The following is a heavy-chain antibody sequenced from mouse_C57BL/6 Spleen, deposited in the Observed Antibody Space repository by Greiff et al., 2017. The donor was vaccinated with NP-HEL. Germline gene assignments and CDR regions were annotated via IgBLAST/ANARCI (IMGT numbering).Heavy chain of an antibody. CDR1: GYTFTSYW. CDR2: IDPSDSYT. D-gene: IGHD2-4*01. Sequence: QVQLKQSGAELVKPGASVKLSCKASGYTFTSYWMQWVKQRPGQGLEWIGEIDPSDSYTNYNQKFKGKATLTVDTSSSTAYMQLSSLTSEDSAVYYCARGEGYDYDRAWFAYWGQGTLVTVSA. V-gene: IGHV1-50*01. CDR3: ARGEGYDYDRAWFAY. J-gene: IGHJ3*01.